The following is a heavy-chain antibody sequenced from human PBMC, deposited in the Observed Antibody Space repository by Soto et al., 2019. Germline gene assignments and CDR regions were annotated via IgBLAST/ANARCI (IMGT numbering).Heavy chain of an antibody. D-gene: IGHD3-3*01. CDR1: GFTFSDYY. V-gene: IGHV3-33*08. CDR2: IWYDGSNK. J-gene: IGHJ6*02. CDR3: AREYDFWSGYPPYYYGMDV. Sequence: QVQLVESGGGLVKPGGSLRLSCAASGFTFSDYYMSWIRQAPGKGLEWVAVIWYDGSNKYYADSVKGRFTISRDNSKNTLYLQMNSLRAEDTAVYYCAREYDFWSGYPPYYYGMDVWGQGTTVTVSS.